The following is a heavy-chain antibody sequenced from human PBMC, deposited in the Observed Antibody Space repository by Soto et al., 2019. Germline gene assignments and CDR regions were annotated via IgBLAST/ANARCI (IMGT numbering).Heavy chain of an antibody. CDR1: GYTFTCYY. J-gene: IGHJ4*02. CDR3: ARATPISGSYWYYFDH. D-gene: IGHD1-26*01. Sequence: XSVKVSCQASGYTFTCYYMHLVRQAPGQGLECMGWINPNSGGTNYSQKFQGWVTMTRDTSISTAYMELSRLRSDDTAVYYCARATPISGSYWYYFDHWGQGTLVTVSS. V-gene: IGHV1-2*04. CDR2: INPNSGGT.